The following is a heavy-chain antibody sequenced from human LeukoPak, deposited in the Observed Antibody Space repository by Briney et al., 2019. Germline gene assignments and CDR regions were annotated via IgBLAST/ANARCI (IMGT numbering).Heavy chain of an antibody. Sequence: SETLSLICTTSGVSISRFYWSWVRQPPGKGLEWIANIYNRVPTFFNPSLKSRATISVDTSKGQFSLQLASVTAADTAVYYCVQTTGWPGFDYWGQGILVTVSS. V-gene: IGHV4-4*09. CDR1: GVSISRFY. CDR2: IYNRVPT. CDR3: VQTTGWPGFDY. D-gene: IGHD6-19*01. J-gene: IGHJ4*02.